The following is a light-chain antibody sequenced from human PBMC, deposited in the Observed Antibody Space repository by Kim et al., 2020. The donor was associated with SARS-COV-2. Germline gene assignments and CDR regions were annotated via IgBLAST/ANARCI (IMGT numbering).Light chain of an antibody. CDR2: KND. Sequence: QSVLTQPPSVSGTPGQTVSISCPGGSSNIGTNYVYWYQQFPGMAPKLLIAKNDQRPSGVPDRFSASKFVTSASLVISGLRPEDEADYYCAAWDDTLNFWLFGGGTKLTVL. V-gene: IGLV1-47*01. J-gene: IGLJ3*02. CDR3: AAWDDTLNFWL. CDR1: SSNIGTNY.